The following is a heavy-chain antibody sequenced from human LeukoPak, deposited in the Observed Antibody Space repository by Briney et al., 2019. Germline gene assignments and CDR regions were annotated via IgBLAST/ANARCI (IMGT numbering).Heavy chain of an antibody. D-gene: IGHD2-15*01. CDR1: GFSFGFYG. J-gene: IGHJ4*02. CDR2: IRTDGSID. CDR3: ARDTGVAATYGPDY. Sequence: GGSLRLSCAASGFSFGFYGLHWVRQAPGKGLEWVAFIRTDGSIDYYADSVKGRFTISRDNAKNSLYLQMNSLRAEDTAVYYCARDTGVAATYGPDYWGQGTLVTVSS. V-gene: IGHV3-30*02.